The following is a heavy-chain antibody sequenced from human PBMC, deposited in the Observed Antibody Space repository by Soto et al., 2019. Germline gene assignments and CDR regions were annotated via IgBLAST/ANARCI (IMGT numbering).Heavy chain of an antibody. CDR3: AKYESRNWYNWLDP. D-gene: IGHD6-13*01. CDR2: FDPEDGET. V-gene: IGHV1-24*01. Sequence: ASVDVSCKVSGHTLTELSMPWVRQAPGKGLEWMGGFDPEDGETIYAQKFQGRVTMTEYTSTDTAYMELSRLRSEETAVYYRAKYESRNWYNWLDPWGQGTLVTVSS. J-gene: IGHJ5*02. CDR1: GHTLTELS.